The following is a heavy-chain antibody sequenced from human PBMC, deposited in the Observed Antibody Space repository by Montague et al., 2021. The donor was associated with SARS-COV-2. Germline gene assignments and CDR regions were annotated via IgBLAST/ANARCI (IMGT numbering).Heavy chain of an antibody. J-gene: IGHJ4*02. CDR2: ISDSGSI. D-gene: IGHD2-15*01. Sequence: SETLSLTCTVSGGSISSFYWSWFRQPPGKGLEWIGYISDSGSINYNPSLTSRVTMSVDTSKNQFSLKVNSVTAADTAVYYCARHYSATLPAVYWGQGTLVTVSS. CDR1: GGSISSFY. V-gene: IGHV4-59*08. CDR3: ARHYSATLPAVY.